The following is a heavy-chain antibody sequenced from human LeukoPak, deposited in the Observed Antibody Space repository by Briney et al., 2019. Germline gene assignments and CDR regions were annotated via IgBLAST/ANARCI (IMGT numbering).Heavy chain of an antibody. D-gene: IGHD3-10*02. CDR2: ISSSGSTI. CDR1: GFTFSTYE. Sequence: GGSLRLSCAASGFTFSTYEMTWVRQSPGKGLEWVSYISSSGSTIYYADSVKGRFTISRDNAKNSLYLQMNSLRAEDTAVYYCAELGITMIGGVWGKGTTVTISS. V-gene: IGHV3-48*03. J-gene: IGHJ6*04. CDR3: AELGITMIGGV.